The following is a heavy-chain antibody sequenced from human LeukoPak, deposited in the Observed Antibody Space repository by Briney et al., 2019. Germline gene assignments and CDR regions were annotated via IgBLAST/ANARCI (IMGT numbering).Heavy chain of an antibody. CDR1: GGSFSGYY. V-gene: IGHV4-34*01. CDR2: INHSGST. CDR3: ARGSRTWDGSGSYYKWGYYYYYGMDV. J-gene: IGHJ6*02. D-gene: IGHD3-10*01. Sequence: SETLSLTCAVYGGSFSGYYWSWIRQPPGKGLEWIGEINHSGSTNYNPSLKSRVTISVDTSKNQFSLKLSSVTAADTAVYYCARGSRTWDGSGSYYKWGYYYYYGMDVWGQGTTVTVSS.